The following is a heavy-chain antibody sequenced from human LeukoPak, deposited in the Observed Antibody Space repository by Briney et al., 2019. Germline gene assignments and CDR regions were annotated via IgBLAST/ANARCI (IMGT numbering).Heavy chain of an antibody. J-gene: IGHJ4*02. CDR2: IKQGGSET. CDR3: ATSYDMGWLIGY. V-gene: IGHV3-7*03. Sequence: PGGSLRLSWAASGFTFRNTWMNWVRQAPGQGLEGVANIKQGGSETFYSAAVKGRFTISRDNAKNSLYLQMNTLRAEDTALYYCATSYDMGWLIGYWGQGTLVTVSS. CDR1: GFTFRNTW. D-gene: IGHD3/OR15-3a*01.